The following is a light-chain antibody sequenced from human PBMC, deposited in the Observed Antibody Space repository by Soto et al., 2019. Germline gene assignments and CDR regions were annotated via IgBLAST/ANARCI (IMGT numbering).Light chain of an antibody. CDR2: DNN. CDR1: SSNIGNNY. J-gene: IGLJ1*01. CDR3: GTWDSSMSAVV. V-gene: IGLV1-51*01. Sequence: QSVLTQPPSVSAAPGQRVTISCSGSSSNIGNNYVSWYQHLPGTAPKFLIYDNNKRPSGIPDRFSGSKSDTSAALGITALQTGDEADYYCGTWDSSMSAVVFGTGTKVTVL.